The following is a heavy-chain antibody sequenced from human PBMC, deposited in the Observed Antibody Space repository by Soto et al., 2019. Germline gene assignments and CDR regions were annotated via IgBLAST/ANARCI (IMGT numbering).Heavy chain of an antibody. D-gene: IGHD1-1*01. Sequence: GGSLRLSCAASGFTFSDYYMSWIRQAPGKGLEWVSYISSSGSTIYYADSVKGRFTISRDNAKNSLYLQMNSLRAEDTAVYYCASPPTGYNWNDGVDAFDIWGQGTMVTVSS. CDR2: ISSSGSTI. J-gene: IGHJ3*02. V-gene: IGHV3-11*01. CDR3: ASPPTGYNWNDGVDAFDI. CDR1: GFTFSDYY.